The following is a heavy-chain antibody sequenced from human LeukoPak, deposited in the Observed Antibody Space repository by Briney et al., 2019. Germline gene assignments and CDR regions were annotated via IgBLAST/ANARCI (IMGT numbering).Heavy chain of an antibody. D-gene: IGHD6-19*01. Sequence: SETLSLTCAVYGGSFSGYYWSWIRQPPGKGLEWIGEINHSGSTNYNPSLKSRVTISVDTSKNQFSLKLNSVTAADTAVYYCAREAQYSSALTHNDYWSQGTLVTVSS. CDR3: AREAQYSSALTHNDY. J-gene: IGHJ4*02. CDR1: GGSFSGYY. V-gene: IGHV4-34*01. CDR2: INHSGST.